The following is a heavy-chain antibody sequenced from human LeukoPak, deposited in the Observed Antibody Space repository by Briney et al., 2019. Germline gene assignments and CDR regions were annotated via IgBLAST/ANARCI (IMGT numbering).Heavy chain of an antibody. J-gene: IGHJ3*02. CDR1: GFTFSSYS. CDR3: ARDYYDSSGYYYHHDAFDI. CDR2: ISSSSSYI. D-gene: IGHD3-22*01. V-gene: IGHV3-21*01. Sequence: GGSLRLSCAASGFTFSSYSMNWVRQAPGKGLEWVSSISSSSSYIYYADSVKGRFTISRDNAKNSLYLQMNSLRAEDTAVYYCARDYYDSSGYYYHHDAFDIWGQGTMVTVSS.